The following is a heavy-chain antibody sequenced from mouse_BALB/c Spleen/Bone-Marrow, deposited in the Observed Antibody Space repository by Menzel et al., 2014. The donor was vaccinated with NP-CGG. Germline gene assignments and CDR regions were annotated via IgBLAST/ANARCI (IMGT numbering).Heavy chain of an antibody. Sequence: EVKLMESGGGLVQPGGSLKLSCAASGFDFSRYWVSWVRQAPGKGLEWIGEINPDSSTVNYTPSLKDKFIISRDNAKNTLYLQMSKVRSEDTALYYCARNAYYAMDYWGQGTSVTVSS. CDR1: GFDFSRYW. CDR3: ARNAYYAMDY. V-gene: IGHV4-1*02. J-gene: IGHJ4*01. CDR2: INPDSSTV.